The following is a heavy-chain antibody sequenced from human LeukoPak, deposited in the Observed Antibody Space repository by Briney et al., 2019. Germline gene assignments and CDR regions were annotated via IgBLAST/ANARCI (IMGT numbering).Heavy chain of an antibody. Sequence: PSETLSLTCTVSGGSISSSSYYWGWIRQPPGKGLEWIVSIYYSGSTYYNPSLKSRVTISVDTSKNQFSLKLSSVTAADTAVYYCARRGYDFWSGYSHFDYWGQGTLVTVSS. CDR3: ARRGYDFWSGYSHFDY. V-gene: IGHV4-39*01. CDR1: GGSISSSSYY. D-gene: IGHD3-3*01. J-gene: IGHJ4*02. CDR2: IYYSGST.